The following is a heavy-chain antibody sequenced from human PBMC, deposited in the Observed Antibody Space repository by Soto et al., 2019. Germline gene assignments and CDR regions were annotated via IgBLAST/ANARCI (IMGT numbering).Heavy chain of an antibody. CDR3: ARLTPSTVAFDY. D-gene: IGHD4-17*01. CDR1: GGSFSGYY. V-gene: IGHV4-34*01. J-gene: IGHJ4*02. CDR2: INHSGST. Sequence: QVQLQQWGAGLLKPSETLSLTCAVYGGSFSGYYWSWIRQPPGKGLEWIGEINHSGSTNYNPSLKSRVTISVDTSKIQFSLKLSSVTAADTAVYYCARLTPSTVAFDYWGQGTLVTVSS.